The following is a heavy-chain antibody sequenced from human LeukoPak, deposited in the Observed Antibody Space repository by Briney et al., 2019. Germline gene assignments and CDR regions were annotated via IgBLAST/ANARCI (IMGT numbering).Heavy chain of an antibody. CDR1: GFTFRFYA. CDR2: ITGDASVT. Sequence: GGSLRLSCAGSGFTFRFYAMTWVRQAPGKGLEWVSGITGDASVTYDADSVKGRFNISRDNSKNTLYLQLNSPRVEDTAVYYCAKAYSTSLYGDAFHIWSQGTMVTVSP. V-gene: IGHV3-23*01. J-gene: IGHJ3*02. CDR3: AKAYSTSLYGDAFHI. D-gene: IGHD6-13*01.